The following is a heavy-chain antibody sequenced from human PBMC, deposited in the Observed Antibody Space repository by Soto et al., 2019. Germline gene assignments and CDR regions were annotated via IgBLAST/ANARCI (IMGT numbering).Heavy chain of an antibody. CDR2: ISYDGSNK. CDR3: ARDSAAADYWFFDL. J-gene: IGHJ2*01. V-gene: IGHV3-30-3*01. Sequence: QVQLVESGGGVVQPGRSLRLSCAASGFTFSSYAMHWVRQAPGKGLEWVAVISYDGSNKYYADSVKGRFTISRDNSKNTLYLQMNSLRAEDTAVYYCARDSAAADYWFFDLWGRGTLVTVSS. D-gene: IGHD6-13*01. CDR1: GFTFSSYA.